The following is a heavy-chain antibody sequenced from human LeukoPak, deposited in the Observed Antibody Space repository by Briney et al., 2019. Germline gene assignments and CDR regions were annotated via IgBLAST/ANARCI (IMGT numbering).Heavy chain of an antibody. J-gene: IGHJ6*03. CDR1: GFTFSTYG. V-gene: IGHV3-30*02. CDR3: AKDLITIFYYYMDV. D-gene: IGHD3-9*01. CDR2: IRFDGSNK. Sequence: PGGSLRLSCAASGFTFSTYGMHWVRQAPGKGLEWVSFIRFDGSNKYYAESVKGRFTISRDNSKNTLYLQMNSLRAEDTAVYYCAKDLITIFYYYMDVWGKGTTVTISS.